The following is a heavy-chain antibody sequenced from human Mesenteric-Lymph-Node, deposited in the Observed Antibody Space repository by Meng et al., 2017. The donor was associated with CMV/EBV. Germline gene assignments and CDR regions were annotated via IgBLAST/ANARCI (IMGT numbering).Heavy chain of an antibody. V-gene: IGHV4-4*02. Sequence: SETLSLTCAVSGGSISTNNWWTWVRQPPGKGLEWIGEVYHSGSTNYNPSLRNRVTISIDKSKNQFALNLSSMTAADTAVYYCARLVGPGVMVADCWGQGTLVTVSS. J-gene: IGHJ4*02. CDR3: ARLVGPGVMVADC. CDR2: VYHSGST. D-gene: IGHD2-21*01. CDR1: GGSISTNNW.